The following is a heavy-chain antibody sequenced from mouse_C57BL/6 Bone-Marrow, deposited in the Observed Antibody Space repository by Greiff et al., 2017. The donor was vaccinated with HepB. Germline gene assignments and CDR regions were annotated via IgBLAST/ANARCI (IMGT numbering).Heavy chain of an antibody. CDR2: IYPGDGDT. CDR1: GYAFSSYW. Sequence: VKLMESGAELVKPGASVKISCKASGYAFSSYWMNWVKQRPGKGLEWIGQIYPGDGDTNYNGKFKGKATLTADKSSSTAYMQLSSLTSEDSAVYFCARSGGNYEGAYWGQGTLVTVSA. V-gene: IGHV1-80*01. CDR3: ARSGGNYEGAY. J-gene: IGHJ3*01. D-gene: IGHD2-1*01.